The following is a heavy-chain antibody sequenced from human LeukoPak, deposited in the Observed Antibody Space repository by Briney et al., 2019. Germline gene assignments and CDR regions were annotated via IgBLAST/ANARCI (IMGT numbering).Heavy chain of an antibody. CDR2: IRHDGNAK. V-gene: IGHV3-7*01. CDR3: ATSHDSAGND. D-gene: IGHD2-15*01. J-gene: IGHJ4*02. CDR1: GFAFSDFW. Sequence: GGSLRLSCAASGFAFSDFWMSWVRQAPGKGLEWVANIRHDGNAKNYVPSVRGRFTISRDNAKNSLYPQMNSLTVEDTAVYYCATSHDSAGNDWGQGTLVTVSS.